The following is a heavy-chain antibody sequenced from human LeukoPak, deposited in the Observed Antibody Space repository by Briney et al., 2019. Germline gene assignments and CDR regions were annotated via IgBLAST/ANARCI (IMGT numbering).Heavy chain of an antibody. CDR1: GLTFTDFG. V-gene: IGHV3-30*03. CDR2: ISTDGSNE. J-gene: IGHJ4*02. D-gene: IGHD3-16*01. Sequence: PGGSLRLSCAASGLTFTDFGMHWVRQAPGKGLEWVAVISTDGSNEYYADSVKGRFTISRDNSKNTVYLQMSSLRAEDRAVYYCAREGGGFDYWGQGTLVTVSS. CDR3: AREGGGFDY.